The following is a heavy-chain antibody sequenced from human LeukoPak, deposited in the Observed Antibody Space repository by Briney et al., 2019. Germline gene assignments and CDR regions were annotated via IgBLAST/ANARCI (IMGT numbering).Heavy chain of an antibody. V-gene: IGHV3-23*01. CDR2: ISGSGGST. D-gene: IGHD6-19*01. CDR1: GFTFSSYA. Sequence: HPGGSLRLSCAASGFTFSSYAMNWVRQAPGKGLEWVSAISGSGGSTYYADSVKGRSTISRDNSKNTLYLQMNSLRAEDTAVYYCAKGLSGWSPFDPWGQGTLVTVSS. J-gene: IGHJ5*02. CDR3: AKGLSGWSPFDP.